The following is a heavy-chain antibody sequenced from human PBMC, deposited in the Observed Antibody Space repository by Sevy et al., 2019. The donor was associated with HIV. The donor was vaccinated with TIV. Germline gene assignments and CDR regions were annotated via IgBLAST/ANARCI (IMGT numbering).Heavy chain of an antibody. Sequence: GESLKISCQASGYTFTRYWIGWVRQLPGKGLEWMGIIYPGDSHTLYSPSFQGQVTISAYKSITTAYLQWNSLTASETAMFYCATLAGNCNTTHCSSHGYFDNWGQGTLVTVSS. V-gene: IGHV5-51*01. CDR1: GYTFTRYW. J-gene: IGHJ4*02. D-gene: IGHD2-15*01. CDR2: IYPGDSHT. CDR3: ATLAGNCNTTHCSSHGYFDN.